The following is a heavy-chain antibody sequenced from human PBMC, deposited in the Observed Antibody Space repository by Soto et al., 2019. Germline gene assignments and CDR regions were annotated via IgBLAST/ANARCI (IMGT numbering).Heavy chain of an antibody. CDR3: VRGGRDYMQETYYFDY. Sequence: QLQLQESGPGLVKPSETLSLTCTVSGGSISSSGYYWGWIRQPPGKGLEWIGSIYYSGDTYFYPSLRSRVTISVDTSKNQFSLKLSSVTAADTAMYYCVRGGRDYMQETYYFDYWGQGTLVTVSS. D-gene: IGHD3-16*01. J-gene: IGHJ4*02. CDR1: GGSISSSGYY. CDR2: IYYSGDT. V-gene: IGHV4-39*01.